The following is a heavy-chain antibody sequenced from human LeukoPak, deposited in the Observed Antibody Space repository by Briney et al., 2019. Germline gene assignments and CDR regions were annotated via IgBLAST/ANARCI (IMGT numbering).Heavy chain of an antibody. V-gene: IGHV1-3*03. CDR3: ATDRPSSAKVGPRGYYYYYMDV. CDR1: GYTFTSYT. Sequence: GASVKVSCKASGYTFTSYTMHWVRQAPGQRLEWMGWINTGNGNTKYSQEFQGRVTITRDTSTDTAYMELSSLRSEDTAVYYCATDRPSSAKVGPRGYYYYYMDVWGKGTTVTVSS. D-gene: IGHD2-2*01. CDR2: INTGNGNT. J-gene: IGHJ6*03.